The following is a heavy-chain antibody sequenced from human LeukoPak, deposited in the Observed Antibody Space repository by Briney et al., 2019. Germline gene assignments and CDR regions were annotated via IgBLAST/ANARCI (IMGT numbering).Heavy chain of an antibody. V-gene: IGHV1-46*01. D-gene: IGHD3-22*01. CDR3: ARAGSHDSSGYWSPPPLDY. CDR1: GYTFTSYY. Sequence: ASVKVSCKASGYTFTSYYMHWVRQAPGQGLEWMGIINPSGGSTSYAQKFQGRVTMTRDTPTSTVYMELSSLRSEDTAVYYCARAGSHDSSGYWSPPPLDYWGQGTLVTVSS. J-gene: IGHJ4*02. CDR2: INPSGGST.